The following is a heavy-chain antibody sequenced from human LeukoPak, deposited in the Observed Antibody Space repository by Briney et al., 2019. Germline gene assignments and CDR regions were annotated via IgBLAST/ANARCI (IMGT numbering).Heavy chain of an antibody. CDR1: GGSFGGYF. Sequence: PSETLSLTCSAYGGSFGGYFWSWIRQPPAEGLEWIGEVNHSGSTNYIPSLKSRVTISVDTSRTQFSLNLRSVTAADTAVYYCARGPPLAYYGTGGYYFFDYWSQGILVTVSP. D-gene: IGHD3-22*01. CDR2: VNHSGST. CDR3: ARGPPLAYYGTGGYYFFDY. V-gene: IGHV4-34*01. J-gene: IGHJ4*02.